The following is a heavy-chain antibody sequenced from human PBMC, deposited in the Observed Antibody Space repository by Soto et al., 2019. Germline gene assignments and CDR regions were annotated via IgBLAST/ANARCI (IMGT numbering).Heavy chain of an antibody. V-gene: IGHV4-59*01. CDR2: ISYSGST. CDR1: GGYISGYY. Sequence: QVQLQESGPGLVKPSETLSLTCTVSGGYISGYYWSWIRQPPGKGLEWVGYISYSGSTKYNPSLTSRLTISVDTSENQFALKLDSVSAADTAVYSCAREPYYHGLDVWGPGTTVTVSS. CDR3: AREPYYHGLDV. J-gene: IGHJ6*02.